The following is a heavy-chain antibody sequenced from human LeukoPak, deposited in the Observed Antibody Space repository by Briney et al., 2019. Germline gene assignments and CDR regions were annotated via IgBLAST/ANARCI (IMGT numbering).Heavy chain of an antibody. Sequence: SETLSLTCTVSGGSISSYYWSWIRQPPGKGLEWIGYIYYSGSTNYNPSLKSRVTISVDTSKNQFSLKLSSVTAADTAVYYCARETTTGSSRGMDVWGKGTTVTVSS. CDR3: ARETTTGSSRGMDV. CDR2: IYYSGST. V-gene: IGHV4-59*12. J-gene: IGHJ6*03. D-gene: IGHD1-26*01. CDR1: GGSISSYY.